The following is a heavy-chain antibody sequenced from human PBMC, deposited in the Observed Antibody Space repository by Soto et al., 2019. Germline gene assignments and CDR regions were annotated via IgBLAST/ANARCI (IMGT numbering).Heavy chain of an antibody. Sequence: GASVKVSCKASGGTFSSYAISWVRQAPGQGLEWMGGIIPIFGTANYAQKFQGRVTITADKSTSTAYMELSSMRSEDTAVYYCARINDDYDSSGYSRWFDPWGQGTLVTVSS. CDR2: IIPIFGTA. V-gene: IGHV1-69*06. CDR3: ARINDDYDSSGYSRWFDP. J-gene: IGHJ5*02. D-gene: IGHD3-22*01. CDR1: GGTFSSYA.